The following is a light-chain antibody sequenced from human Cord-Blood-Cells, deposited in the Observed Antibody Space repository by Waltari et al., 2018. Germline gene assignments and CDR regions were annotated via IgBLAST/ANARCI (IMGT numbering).Light chain of an antibody. CDR2: AAS. J-gene: IGKJ1*01. V-gene: IGKV1-8*01. Sequence: AIRMTQPPSSFPASTGDRVTITCRASQGISSYLAWYQQKPGKAPKLLIYAASTLQSGVPSRFSGSGSGTDFTLTISCLQSEDFATYYCQQYYSYPGTFGQGTKVEIK. CDR1: QGISSY. CDR3: QQYYSYPGT.